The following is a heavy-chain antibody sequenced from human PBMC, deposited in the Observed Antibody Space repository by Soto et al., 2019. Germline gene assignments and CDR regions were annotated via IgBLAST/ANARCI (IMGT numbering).Heavy chain of an antibody. D-gene: IGHD1-7*01. V-gene: IGHV3-23*01. Sequence: EVQLLESGGGLVQPGGSLRLSCGASGFTFSSYGMTWVRQAPGKGLEWVSFSSATGAGTYYADSVKGRFTISRDNSKNTLYVQMTCLRAADTTVYYCAKARRAGGNYGFYSDFWGQGALVIVSS. CDR3: AKARRAGGNYGFYSDF. CDR2: SSATGAGT. CDR1: GFTFSSYG. J-gene: IGHJ4*02.